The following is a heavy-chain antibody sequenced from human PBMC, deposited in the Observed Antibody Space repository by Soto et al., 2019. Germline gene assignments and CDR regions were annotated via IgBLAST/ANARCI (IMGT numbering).Heavy chain of an antibody. CDR1: GFTFENYA. Sequence: GGALRLSCVASGFTFENYAMSWGRQAPGKGLEGVSAISGSGGTTYYSDSVKGWFTISRDNSKNTVYLQMNDLRVEDAAEYFCAKDSWAIFGVPAGEYYAMDVWGQGTTVTVS. V-gene: IGHV3-23*01. J-gene: IGHJ6*02. D-gene: IGHD3-3*01. CDR3: AKDSWAIFGVPAGEYYAMDV. CDR2: ISGSGGTT.